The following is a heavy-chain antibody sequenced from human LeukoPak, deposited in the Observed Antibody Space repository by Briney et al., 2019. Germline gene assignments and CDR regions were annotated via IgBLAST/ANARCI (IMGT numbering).Heavy chain of an antibody. CDR3: ARGGGANPDEYYYYGMDV. CDR1: GGSISSGDYY. J-gene: IGHJ6*02. CDR2: IYYSGST. Sequence: SETLSLTCTVSGGSISSGDYYWSWIRQPPGKGLEWIGYIYYSGSTYYNPSLKSQVTISVDTSKTQFSLKLSSVTAADTAVYYCARGGGANPDEYYYYGMDVWGQGTTVTVSS. V-gene: IGHV4-30-4*01. D-gene: IGHD3-16*01.